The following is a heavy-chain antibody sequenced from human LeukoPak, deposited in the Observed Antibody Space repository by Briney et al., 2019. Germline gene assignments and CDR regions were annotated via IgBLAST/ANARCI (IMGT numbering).Heavy chain of an antibody. CDR3: VKGGSYSSLDY. Sequence: PGGSLRLSCSAAGFTFSKYAMHWVRQAPGKGLEFVSGINDDWGTTDYADSVKGRFTISRDNSQNTLHLQMSSLRPEDTAVYYCVKGGSYSSLDYWGQGTLVTVSS. D-gene: IGHD6-13*01. V-gene: IGHV3-64D*06. CDR2: INDDWGTT. CDR1: GFTFSKYA. J-gene: IGHJ4*02.